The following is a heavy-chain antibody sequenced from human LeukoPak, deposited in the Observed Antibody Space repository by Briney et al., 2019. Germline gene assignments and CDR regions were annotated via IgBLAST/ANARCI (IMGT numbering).Heavy chain of an antibody. CDR1: GGSISSSSYY. V-gene: IGHV4-39*07. D-gene: IGHD3-10*01. CDR2: IYYSGST. Sequence: PSETLSLTCTVSGGSISSSSYYWGWIRQPPGKGLEWIGSIYYSGSTYYNPSLKSRVTILVDTSKNQFSLKLSSVTAADTAVYYCARVEEGYGSGRRENYYYYYMDVWGKGTTVTISS. CDR3: ARVEEGYGSGRRENYYYYYMDV. J-gene: IGHJ6*03.